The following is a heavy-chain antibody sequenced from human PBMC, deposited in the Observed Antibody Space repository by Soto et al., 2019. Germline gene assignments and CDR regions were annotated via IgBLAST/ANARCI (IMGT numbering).Heavy chain of an antibody. J-gene: IGHJ5*02. CDR1: GGSISSGGYY. CDR2: IYYSGST. V-gene: IGHV4-31*03. CDR3: ARSGETGNWFDP. D-gene: IGHD1-1*01. Sequence: PSETLSLTCTVSGGSISSGGYYWSWIRQHPGKGLEWIGYIYYSGSTYYNPSLKSRVTISVDTSKNQFSLKLSSVTAADTAVYYCARSGETGNWFDPWGQGTMVTVYS.